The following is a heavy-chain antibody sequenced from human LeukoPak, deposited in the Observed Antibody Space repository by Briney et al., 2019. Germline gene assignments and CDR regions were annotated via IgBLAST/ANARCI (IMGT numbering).Heavy chain of an antibody. D-gene: IGHD1-1*01. CDR2: INPNSGGT. J-gene: IGHJ4*02. CDR1: RYTFTDYY. Sequence: ASVKVSCKASRYTFTDYYMHWVRQAPGQGLEWMGWINPNSGGTNYAQKFQGRVTMTRDTSISTAYMELSRLRSDDTAVYYCAREFEGRYNWNDDFDYWGQGTLVTVSS. CDR3: AREFEGRYNWNDDFDY. V-gene: IGHV1-2*02.